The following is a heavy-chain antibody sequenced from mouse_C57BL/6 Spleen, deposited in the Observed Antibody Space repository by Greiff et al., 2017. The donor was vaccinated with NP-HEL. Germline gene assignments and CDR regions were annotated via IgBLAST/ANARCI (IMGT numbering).Heavy chain of an antibody. CDR2: INPSSGYT. CDR1: GYTFTSYT. CDR3: AIYYGSSGYFDV. V-gene: IGHV1-4*01. Sequence: VKLMESGAELARPGASVKMSCKASGYTFTSYTMHWVKQRPGQGLEWIGYINPSSGYTKYNQKFKDKATLTADKSSSTAYMQLSSLTSEDSAVYYCAIYYGSSGYFDVWGTGTTVTVSS. D-gene: IGHD1-1*01. J-gene: IGHJ1*03.